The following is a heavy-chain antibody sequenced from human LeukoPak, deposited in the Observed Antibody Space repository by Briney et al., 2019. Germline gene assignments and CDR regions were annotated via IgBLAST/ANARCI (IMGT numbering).Heavy chain of an antibody. D-gene: IGHD6-13*01. CDR2: MNPNSGNT. V-gene: IGHV1-8*03. CDR3: ARDRSSRWLYFDY. CDR1: GYTFTSYD. Sequence: ASVKVSCKASGYTFTSYDINWVRQATGQGLEWMGWMNPNSGNTGYAQKFQGRVTITRNTSISTAYMELSSLRSDDTAVYYCARDRSSRWLYFDYWGQGTLVTVSS. J-gene: IGHJ4*02.